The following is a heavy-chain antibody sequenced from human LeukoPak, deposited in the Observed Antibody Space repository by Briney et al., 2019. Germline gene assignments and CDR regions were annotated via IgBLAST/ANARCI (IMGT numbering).Heavy chain of an antibody. Sequence: PGGSLRLSCAASGFTFGSYAMSWVRQAPGKGLEWVSAISGSGSGTYYADSVKGRFTISRDNSKNTLYLQMNSLRAEDTAVYYCARFTVTDDAFDIWGQGTMVTVSS. CDR2: ISGSGSGT. CDR3: ARFTVTDDAFDI. D-gene: IGHD4-17*01. CDR1: GFTFGSYA. V-gene: IGHV3-23*01. J-gene: IGHJ3*02.